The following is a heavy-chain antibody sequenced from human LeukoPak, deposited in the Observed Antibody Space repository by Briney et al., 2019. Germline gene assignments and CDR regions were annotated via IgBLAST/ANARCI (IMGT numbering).Heavy chain of an antibody. D-gene: IGHD3-22*01. CDR1: GFTFDDYA. CDR2: ISWNSGSI. V-gene: IGHV3-9*01. CDR3: AKGNYYYDSSGYGDAFDI. Sequence: GGSLRLSCAASGFTFDDYAMHWVRQAPGKGPEWVSGISWNSGSIGYADSVKGRFTISRDNAKNSLYLQMNSLRAEDTALYYCAKGNYYYDSSGYGDAFDIWGQGTMVTVSS. J-gene: IGHJ3*02.